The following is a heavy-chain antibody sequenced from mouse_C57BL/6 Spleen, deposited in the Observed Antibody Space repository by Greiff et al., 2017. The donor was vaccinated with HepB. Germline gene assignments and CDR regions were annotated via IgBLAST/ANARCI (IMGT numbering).Heavy chain of an antibody. CDR3: ARGGNWDYFDY. J-gene: IGHJ2*01. CDR1: GYSITSGYY. V-gene: IGHV3-6*01. D-gene: IGHD4-1*01. CDR2: ISYDGSN. Sequence: EVQRVESGPGLVKPSQSLSLTCSVPGYSITSGYYWNWIRQFPGNKLEWMGYISYDGSNNYNPSLKNRISITRDTSKNQFFLKLNSVTTEDTATYYCARGGNWDYFDYWGQGTTLTVSS.